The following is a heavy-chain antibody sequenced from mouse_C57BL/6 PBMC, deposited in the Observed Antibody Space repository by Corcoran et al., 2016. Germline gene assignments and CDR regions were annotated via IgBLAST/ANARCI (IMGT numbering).Heavy chain of an antibody. D-gene: IGHD2-5*01. CDR1: GYTFTTYG. Sequence: QIQLVQSGPELKKPGETVKISCKASGYTFTTYGMSWVKQAPGKGLKWMGWINTYSGVPTYADDFKGRFAFSLETSASTAYLQINNLKNEDTATYFCARKWDSYSNSTLYYYAMDYWGQGTSVTVSS. CDR3: ARKWDSYSNSTLYYYAMDY. J-gene: IGHJ4*01. CDR2: INTYSGVP. V-gene: IGHV9-3*01.